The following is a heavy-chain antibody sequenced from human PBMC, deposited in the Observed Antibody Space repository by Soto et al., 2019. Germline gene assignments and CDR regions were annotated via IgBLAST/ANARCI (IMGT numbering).Heavy chain of an antibody. D-gene: IGHD6-19*01. J-gene: IGHJ4*02. CDR1: GGTFSSYA. V-gene: IGHV1-69*13. Sequence: ASVKVSCKASGGTFSSYAISWVRQAPGQGLEWMGGIIPIFSTANYAQKFQGRVTITADESTSTAYMELSSLRSEDTAVYYCAREDDPVAGSYWGQGTLVTVSS. CDR3: AREDDPVAGSY. CDR2: IIPIFSTA.